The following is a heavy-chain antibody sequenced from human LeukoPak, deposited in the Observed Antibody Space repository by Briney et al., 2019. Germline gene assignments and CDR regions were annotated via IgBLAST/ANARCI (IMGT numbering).Heavy chain of an antibody. V-gene: IGHV4-4*07. CDR3: ARDSLAYCGGDCYTFDY. J-gene: IGHJ4*02. D-gene: IGHD2-21*02. CDR1: GGSISSYY. Sequence: SETLSPTCTVSGGSISSYYWSWIRQPAGKGLEWIGRIYTSGSTNYNPSLKSRVTMSVDTSKNQFSLKLSSVTAADTAVYYCARDSLAYCGGDCYTFDYWGQGTLVTVSS. CDR2: IYTSGST.